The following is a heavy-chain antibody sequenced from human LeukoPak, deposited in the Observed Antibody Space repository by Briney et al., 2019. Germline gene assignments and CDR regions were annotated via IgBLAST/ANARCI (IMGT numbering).Heavy chain of an antibody. J-gene: IGHJ4*02. Sequence: ASVKVSCKASGYTFTSYGISWVRQAPGQGLEWMGWISAYNGNTNYAQKLQGRVTMTTDTSTSTAYMELRSLRSDDTAVYYCARDVTIFGVVIPFDYWGQGTLVTVSS. V-gene: IGHV1-18*01. D-gene: IGHD3-3*01. CDR2: ISAYNGNT. CDR3: ARDVTIFGVVIPFDY. CDR1: GYTFTSYG.